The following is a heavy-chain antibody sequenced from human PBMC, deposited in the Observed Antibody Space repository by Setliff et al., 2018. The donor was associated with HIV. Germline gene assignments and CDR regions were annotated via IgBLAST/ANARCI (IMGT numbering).Heavy chain of an antibody. V-gene: IGHV3-48*01. Sequence: PGGSLRLSCVGSGFTFKTYSMNWVRQAPGKGLEWLSYIKTDGGTTYDADSVEGRFTISRDNAKNSLYLQMDNLTVDDTAVYFCARDFMATTNGFDYWGQGTLVTVSS. D-gene: IGHD5-12*01. J-gene: IGHJ4*02. CDR2: IKTDGGTT. CDR3: ARDFMATTNGFDY. CDR1: GFTFKTYS.